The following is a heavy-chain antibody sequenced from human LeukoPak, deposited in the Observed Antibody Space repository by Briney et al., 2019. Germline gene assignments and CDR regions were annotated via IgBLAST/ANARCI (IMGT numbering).Heavy chain of an antibody. Sequence: PGGSLRLSCVASGFTFSTYPMNWVRQAPGKGLEWVSSISNGGSYIYYADSVKGRFTISRHNAENSLYLQLSSLRVEDTAVYYCARDRDFDDSRVFDYWGQGTLVTVFS. J-gene: IGHJ4*02. CDR2: ISNGGSYI. CDR1: GFTFSTYP. CDR3: ARDRDFDDSRVFDY. V-gene: IGHV3-21*01. D-gene: IGHD4-17*01.